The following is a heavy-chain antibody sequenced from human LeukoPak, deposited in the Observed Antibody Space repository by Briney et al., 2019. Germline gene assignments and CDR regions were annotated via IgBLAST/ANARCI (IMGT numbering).Heavy chain of an antibody. CDR3: ARDRYYYDSSGYYVFDQ. CDR1: GGSISSYY. V-gene: IGHV4-4*07. J-gene: IGHJ4*02. D-gene: IGHD3-22*01. CDR2: IYISGST. Sequence: SETLSLTCTVSGGSISSYYWSWIRQPAGKGLEWIGRIYISGSTNYNPSLKSRVTMSVDTSKNQFSLKLSSETAADTAVYYCARDRYYYDSSGYYVFDQWGQGTLVTVSS.